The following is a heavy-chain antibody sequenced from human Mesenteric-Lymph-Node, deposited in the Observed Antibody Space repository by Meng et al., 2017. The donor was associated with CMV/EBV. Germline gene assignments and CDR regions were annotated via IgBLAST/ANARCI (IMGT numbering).Heavy chain of an antibody. V-gene: IGHV4/OR15-8*02. CDR2: ILPSGTT. CDR1: GGSVSSNNW. CDR3: ARPGPSASIVS. J-gene: IGHJ4*02. D-gene: IGHD3-10*01. Sequence: SVVSGGSVSSNNWWSWVRQPPGKGPEWIGEILPSGTTNYNPPLKSRVTISIDTSKNQFSLKLTSMTAADTAVYYCARPGPSASIVSWGQGTLVTVSS.